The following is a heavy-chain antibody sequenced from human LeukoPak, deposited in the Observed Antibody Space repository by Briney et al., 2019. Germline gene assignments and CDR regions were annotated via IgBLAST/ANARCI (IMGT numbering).Heavy chain of an antibody. Sequence: PGASVKVSCKTSGYTFATYFMHWVRQAPGQGLEWMGYIKPNSGVTNYVQKFRGRVTMTWDTSISTAYIELSGLTSDDTAIYYCARPTYCGSNCYFNFDYWGQGTLVTVSS. CDR2: IKPNSGVT. J-gene: IGHJ4*02. CDR1: GYTFATYF. D-gene: IGHD2-21*02. V-gene: IGHV1-2*02. CDR3: ARPTYCGSNCYFNFDY.